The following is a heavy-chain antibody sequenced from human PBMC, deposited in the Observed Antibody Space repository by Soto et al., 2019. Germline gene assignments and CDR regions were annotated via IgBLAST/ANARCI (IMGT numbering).Heavy chain of an antibody. J-gene: IGHJ3*01. V-gene: IGHV1-18*04. CDR1: GYTFINYG. CDR3: ARDDLGDLWRSPDV. Sequence: QVQIMQSGAEVKKSGASVKVSCKASGYTFINYGIIWVRQAPGQGLEWVGWITVYNGSTKYARKFQGRVTMTTDTSTSTAYLELRSLTSDDTAVYFCARDDLGDLWRSPDVWGQGTMVTVSS. D-gene: IGHD4-17*01. CDR2: ITVYNGST.